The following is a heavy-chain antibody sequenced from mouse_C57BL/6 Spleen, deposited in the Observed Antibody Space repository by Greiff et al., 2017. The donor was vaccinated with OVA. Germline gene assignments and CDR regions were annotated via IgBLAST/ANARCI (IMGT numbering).Heavy chain of an antibody. D-gene: IGHD1-1*01. CDR3: ARDYYGSSSGAY. J-gene: IGHJ3*01. CDR1: GYTFTSYW. Sequence: QVQLQQPGAELVRPGSSVKLSCKASGYTFTSYWMHRVKQRPIQGLEWIGNIDPSDSETHYNQKVKDTATLTVDKSSSTAYMHLSSLTSEDSAVDYCARDYYGSSSGAYWGQGTLVTVSA. V-gene: IGHV1-52*01. CDR2: IDPSDSET.